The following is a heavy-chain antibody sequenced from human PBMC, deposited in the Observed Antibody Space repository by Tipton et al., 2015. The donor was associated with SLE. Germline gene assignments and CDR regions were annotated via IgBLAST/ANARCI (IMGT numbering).Heavy chain of an antibody. CDR2: ISDSGGKT. CDR3: AKARTGWYGTCYDY. D-gene: IGHD6-19*01. Sequence: SLRLSCVASEFAFSSFGMVWVRQAPGKGLEWVSTISDSGGKTDYTNSVKGRFTISRDNSENTLYLQMSSLRVDDTAVYYCAKARTGWYGTCYDYWGQGALVTVSS. J-gene: IGHJ4*02. CDR1: EFAFSSFG. V-gene: IGHV3-23*01.